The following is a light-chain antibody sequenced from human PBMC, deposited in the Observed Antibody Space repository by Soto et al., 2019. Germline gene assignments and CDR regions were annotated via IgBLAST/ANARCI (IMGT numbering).Light chain of an antibody. Sequence: EIVLTQSPATLSLSPGARAPLSCRASQSVSRYLAWFQQKPGQAPRLLIYDASNRATGIPARFSGSGSGTDFTLTISSLEPEDFAVYYCQQRSSWPQITFGQGTRLEIK. CDR3: QQRSSWPQIT. CDR1: QSVSRY. J-gene: IGKJ5*01. CDR2: DAS. V-gene: IGKV3-11*01.